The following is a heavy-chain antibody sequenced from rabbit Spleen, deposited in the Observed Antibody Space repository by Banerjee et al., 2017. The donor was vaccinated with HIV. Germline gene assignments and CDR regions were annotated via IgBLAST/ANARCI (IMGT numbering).Heavy chain of an antibody. CDR3: ARDAGTSFSTYGMDL. D-gene: IGHD8-1*01. CDR2: IDPVFGAT. V-gene: IGHV1S7*01. J-gene: IGHJ6*01. CDR1: GFTLSSYY. Sequence: QLEESGGGLVKPEGSLTLTCTASGFTLSSYYMNWVRQAPGKGLEWIGYIDPVFGATYYATWVNGRFTISSHNAQNTLYLQLNSLTAADTATYFCARDAGTSFSTYGMDLWGPGTLVTVS.